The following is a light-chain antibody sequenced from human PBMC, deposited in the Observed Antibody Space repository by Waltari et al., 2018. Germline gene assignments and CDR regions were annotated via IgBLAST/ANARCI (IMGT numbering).Light chain of an antibody. Sequence: GERATLSCRASQSVSSNLAWYQQKPGQAPRLLIYGASTRATGIPARFSGSGSGTEFTLTISSLQSEDFAVYYCQQYNNWPPWTFGQGTKVEIK. CDR3: QQYNNWPPWT. CDR1: QSVSSN. V-gene: IGKV3-15*01. CDR2: GAS. J-gene: IGKJ1*01.